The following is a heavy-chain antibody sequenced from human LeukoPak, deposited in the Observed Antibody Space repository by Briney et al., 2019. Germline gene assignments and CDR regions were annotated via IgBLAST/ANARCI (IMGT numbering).Heavy chain of an antibody. J-gene: IGHJ4*02. D-gene: IGHD6-13*01. CDR1: GFTFSSYS. V-gene: IGHV3-48*04. Sequence: GGPLRLSCAASGFTFSSYSMNWVRQAPGKGLEWVSYISSSSSTIYYADSVKGRFTISRDNAKNSLYLQMNSLRAEDTAVYYCARFGPFSSSWYWGQGTLVTASS. CDR2: ISSSSSTI. CDR3: ARFGPFSSSWY.